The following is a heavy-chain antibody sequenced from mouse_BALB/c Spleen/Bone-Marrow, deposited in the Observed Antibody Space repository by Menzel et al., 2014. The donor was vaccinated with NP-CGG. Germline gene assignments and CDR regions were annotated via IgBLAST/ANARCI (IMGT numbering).Heavy chain of an antibody. J-gene: IGHJ2*01. Sequence: LEESGAELAKPGASVKMSCKASDYTFTSYWMHWVKQRPGQGLEWIGYINPSTGYTAYNQKFKDKATLTADKSSSTAYTQLSSLTSEDSAVYYCARSGFDYWGQGTTFTVSS. CDR1: DYTFTSYW. CDR3: ARSGFDY. D-gene: IGHD4-1*01. CDR2: INPSTGYT. V-gene: IGHV1-7*01.